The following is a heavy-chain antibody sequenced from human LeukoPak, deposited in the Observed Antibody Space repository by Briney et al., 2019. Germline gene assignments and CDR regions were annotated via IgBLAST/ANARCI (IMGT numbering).Heavy chain of an antibody. CDR2: IRYDGSNK. J-gene: IGHJ3*02. CDR1: GFTFSSYG. Sequence: GGSLRLSCAASGFTFSSYGMHWVRQAPGKGLEWVAFIRYDGSNKYYADSVKGRFTISRDNAKNTLYLQMNSLRAEDTAVYYCAREGPSGIDAFDIWGQGTMVTVSS. V-gene: IGHV3-30*02. CDR3: AREGPSGIDAFDI. D-gene: IGHD3-10*01.